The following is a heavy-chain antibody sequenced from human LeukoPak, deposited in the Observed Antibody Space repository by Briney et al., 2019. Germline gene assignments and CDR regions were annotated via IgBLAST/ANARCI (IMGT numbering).Heavy chain of an antibody. V-gene: IGHV3-23*01. CDR2: ISASGGST. Sequence: GGSLRLSCAASGFAFSSSAMSWVRQVPGKGLEWVSGISASGGSTYYADSVKGRFTISRDNSKNTLYLQMNSLRAEDTAVYYCAKDLNHWAGDPKYWGQGTLVTVSS. D-gene: IGHD7-27*01. CDR3: AKDLNHWAGDPKY. CDR1: GFAFSSSA. J-gene: IGHJ4*02.